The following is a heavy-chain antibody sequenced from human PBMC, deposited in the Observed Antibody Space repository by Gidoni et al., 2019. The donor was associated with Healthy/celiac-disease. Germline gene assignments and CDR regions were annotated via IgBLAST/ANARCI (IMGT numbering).Heavy chain of an antibody. D-gene: IGHD3-22*01. CDR3: ASTPLLYYDSSGYYEGNFDY. J-gene: IGHJ4*02. V-gene: IGHV4-39*01. Sequence: QLQLQESGPGLVKPSETLSLTCTVSGGSISSSSYYWGWIRQPPGKGLEWIGSIYYSGSTYYNPSLKSRVTISVDTSKNQFSLKLSSVTAADTAVYYCASTPLLYYDSSGYYEGNFDYWGQGTLVTVSS. CDR1: GGSISSSSYY. CDR2: IYYSGST.